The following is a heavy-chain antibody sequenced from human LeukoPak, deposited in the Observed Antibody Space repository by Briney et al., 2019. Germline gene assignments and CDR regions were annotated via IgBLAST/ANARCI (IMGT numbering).Heavy chain of an antibody. CDR1: GGTFSSYT. Sequence: ASVKVSCKASGGTFSSYTISWVRQAPGQGLEWMGRIIPILGIANYAQKIQGRVTITADKSTSTAYMELSSLRSEDTAVYYCARDLSYCGGDCSENWFDPWGQGTLVTVSS. D-gene: IGHD2-21*01. CDR2: IIPILGIA. J-gene: IGHJ5*02. CDR3: ARDLSYCGGDCSENWFDP. V-gene: IGHV1-69*04.